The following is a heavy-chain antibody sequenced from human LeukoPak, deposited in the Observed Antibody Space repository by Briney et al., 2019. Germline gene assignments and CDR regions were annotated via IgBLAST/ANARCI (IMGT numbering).Heavy chain of an antibody. CDR1: GGSFSGYY. CDR3: ARTGSSSSRGYYYMDV. Sequence: PSETLSLTCAVYGGSFSGYYWSWIRQPPGKGLEWIGEINHSGSTNYNPSLKSRVTISVDTSKNQFSLKLSSVTAADTAVYYCARTGSSSSRGYYYMDVWGKGTTVTVSS. J-gene: IGHJ6*03. V-gene: IGHV4-34*01. D-gene: IGHD6-6*01. CDR2: INHSGST.